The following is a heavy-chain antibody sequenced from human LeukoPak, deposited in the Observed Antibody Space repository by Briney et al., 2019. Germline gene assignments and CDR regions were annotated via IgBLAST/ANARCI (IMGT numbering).Heavy chain of an antibody. V-gene: IGHV3-9*03. Sequence: GRSLRLFCAASGFTFDDYAMHWVRQATGKGLEWVSGISWNSGSIDYADCVKGRFTISRDNAKNSLYLQMNSLRAEDMALYYCAKGTDYGDYAYFDYWGQGTLVTVSS. CDR3: AKGTDYGDYAYFDY. CDR1: GFTFDDYA. J-gene: IGHJ4*02. CDR2: ISWNSGSI. D-gene: IGHD4-17*01.